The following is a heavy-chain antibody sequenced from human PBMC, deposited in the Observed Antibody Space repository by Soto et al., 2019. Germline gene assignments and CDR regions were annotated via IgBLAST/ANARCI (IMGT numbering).Heavy chain of an antibody. D-gene: IGHD6-19*01. V-gene: IGHV5-10-1*01. CDR2: IDPSDSYT. CDR1: GYSFTSYW. CDR3: ARLPTYRSGCYASRVQRSSYYGMDV. Sequence: GESLKISCKGSGYSFTSYWISWVRQMPGKGLEWMGRIDPSDSYTNYSPSFQGHVTISADKSISTAYLQWSSLKASDTAMYYCARLPTYRSGCYASRVQRSSYYGMDVWGQGTTVTVSS. J-gene: IGHJ6*02.